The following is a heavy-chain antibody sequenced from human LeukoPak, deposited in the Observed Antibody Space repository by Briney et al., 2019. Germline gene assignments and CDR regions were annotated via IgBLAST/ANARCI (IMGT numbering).Heavy chain of an antibody. CDR3: ARPGGDILTGYSGWFDP. Sequence: QSSETLSLTCTVSGGSISSSSYYWGWIRQPPGKGLEWIGSIYYSGSTYYNPSLKSRVTISVDTSKNQFSLKLSSVTAADTAVYYCARPGGDILTGYSGWFDPWGQGTLVTVSS. V-gene: IGHV4-39*01. J-gene: IGHJ5*02. D-gene: IGHD3-9*01. CDR1: GGSISSSSYY. CDR2: IYYSGST.